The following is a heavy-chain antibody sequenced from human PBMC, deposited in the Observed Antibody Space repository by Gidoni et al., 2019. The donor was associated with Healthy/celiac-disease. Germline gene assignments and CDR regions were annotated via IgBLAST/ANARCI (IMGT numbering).Heavy chain of an antibody. CDR3: ARDQLTSESYYDSSGYYYDAFDI. Sequence: STYYNPSLKSRVTISVDTSKNQFSLKLSSVTAADTAVYYCARDQLTSESYYDSSGYYYDAFDIWGQGTMVTVSS. V-gene: IGHV4-30-2*04. D-gene: IGHD3-22*01. J-gene: IGHJ3*02. CDR2: ST.